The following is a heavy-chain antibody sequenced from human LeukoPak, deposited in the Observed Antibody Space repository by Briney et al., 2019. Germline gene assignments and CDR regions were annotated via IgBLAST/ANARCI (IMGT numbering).Heavy chain of an antibody. V-gene: IGHV3-30*18. J-gene: IGHJ4*02. CDR3: AKDPSFDY. CDR1: GFTFSSYG. CDR2: ISYDGSNK. Sequence: PGGSLRLSCAASGFTFSSYGMHWVRQAPGKGLEWVAVISYDGSNKYYADSVKSRFTISRDNSKNTLYLQMNSLRAEDTAVYYCAKDPSFDYWGQGTLVTVSS.